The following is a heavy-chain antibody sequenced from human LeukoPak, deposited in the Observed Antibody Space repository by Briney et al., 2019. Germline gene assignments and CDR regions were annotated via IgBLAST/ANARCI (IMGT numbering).Heavy chain of an antibody. V-gene: IGHV4-4*07. CDR1: GGSISSYY. D-gene: IGHD3-3*01. Sequence: SETLSLTCTVSGGSISSYYWSWIRQPAGKGLEWIGRIYTSGSTNYNPSLKSRVTMSVDTSKNQFFLKLSSVTAADTAVYYCAREIAWENFGVDHYFDYWGQGTLVTVSS. CDR2: IYTSGST. J-gene: IGHJ4*02. CDR3: AREIAWENFGVDHYFDY.